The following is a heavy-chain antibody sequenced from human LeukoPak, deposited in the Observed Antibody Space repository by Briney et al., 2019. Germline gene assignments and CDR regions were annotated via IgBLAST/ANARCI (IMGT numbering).Heavy chain of an antibody. CDR1: GFTFSSYS. Sequence: GGSLRLSCAASGFTFSSYSMNWVRQAPGKGLEWVSSISSSSSYIYYADSVKGRFTISRDNAKNSLYLQMNSLRAEDTAVYYCARDRCSGGSCYSRYWGQGTLVTVSS. CDR3: ARDRCSGGSCYSRY. D-gene: IGHD2-15*01. V-gene: IGHV3-21*01. J-gene: IGHJ4*02. CDR2: ISSSSSYI.